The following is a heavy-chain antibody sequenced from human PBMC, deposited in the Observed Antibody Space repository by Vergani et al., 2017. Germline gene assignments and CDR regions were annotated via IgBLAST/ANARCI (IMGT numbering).Heavy chain of an antibody. Sequence: QLQLQESGPRLVKPSETLSLTCSLSGMSISNNNYYWGWIRQPPGKGLEWIGSIYDSRNNNYRPSLKSRVSISVDTSKTQFSLNLTSVTAADTAVYYCARHLRQLARNDVFDIWGHGTLVTVSS. J-gene: IGHJ3*02. CDR1: GMSISNNNYY. CDR3: ARHLRQLARNDVFDI. D-gene: IGHD6-6*01. V-gene: IGHV4-39*01. CDR2: IYDSRNN.